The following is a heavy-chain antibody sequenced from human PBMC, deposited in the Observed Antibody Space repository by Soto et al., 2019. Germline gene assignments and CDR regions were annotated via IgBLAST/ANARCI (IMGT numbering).Heavy chain of an antibody. CDR1: GYTFTSYY. V-gene: IGHV1-46*01. J-gene: IGHJ4*02. Sequence: AASVKVSCKASGYTFTSYYMHWVRQAPGQGLEWMGIINPSGGSTSYAQKFQGRVTMTRDTSTSTVYMELSSLRSEDTAVYYCARALYCSSTSCYERGLYYFDYWGQGTLVTVSS. CDR2: INPSGGST. D-gene: IGHD2-2*01. CDR3: ARALYCSSTSCYERGLYYFDY.